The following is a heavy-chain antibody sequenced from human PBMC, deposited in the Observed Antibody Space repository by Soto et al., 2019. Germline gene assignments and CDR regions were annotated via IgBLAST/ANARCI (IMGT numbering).Heavy chain of an antibody. V-gene: IGHV4-39*01. J-gene: IGHJ4*02. CDR1: GGSISGSSYY. CDR3: ARGGKRVSMIRGFDY. Sequence: QLQLQESGPGLVKPSETLSLTCTVSGGSISGSSYYWAWIRQPPGQGLEWIGSIYFSGPTYYNPSLKSRVTISADTSKSQFSLRLSSVTAADTALYYCARGGKRVSMIRGFDYWGQGTLVTASS. D-gene: IGHD3-10*01. CDR2: IYFSGPT.